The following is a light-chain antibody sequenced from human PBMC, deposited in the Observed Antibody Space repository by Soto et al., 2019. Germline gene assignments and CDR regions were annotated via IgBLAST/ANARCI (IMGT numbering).Light chain of an antibody. J-gene: IGLJ1*01. Sequence: SVLTQPASMSGAPGQSITISCTGTRNDVGSYNLVSWYQQHPGKAPKLMIYEVSKRPSGVSNRFSGSKSGNTASLTIFGLQAEDEADYYCCSYAGSSTYAFGAGTKV. CDR1: RNDVGSYNL. V-gene: IGLV2-23*02. CDR2: EVS. CDR3: CSYAGSSTYA.